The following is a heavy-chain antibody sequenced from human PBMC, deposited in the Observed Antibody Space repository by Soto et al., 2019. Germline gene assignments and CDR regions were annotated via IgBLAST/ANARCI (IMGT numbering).Heavy chain of an antibody. D-gene: IGHD3-22*01. CDR1: GYTFTSYG. J-gene: IGHJ3*02. CDR3: SSGGRDYYDSSGYFGDAFDI. Sequence: GASVKVSCKASGYTFTSYGISWVRQAPGQGLEWMGWISAYNGNTNYAQKLQGRVTMTTDTSTSTAYMELRSLRSDDTAVYYCSSGGRDYYDSSGYFGDAFDIWGQGTMVTVSS. V-gene: IGHV1-18*01. CDR2: ISAYNGNT.